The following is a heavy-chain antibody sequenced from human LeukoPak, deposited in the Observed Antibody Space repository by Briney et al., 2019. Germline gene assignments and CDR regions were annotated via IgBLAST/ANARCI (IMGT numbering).Heavy chain of an antibody. CDR3: ARGGAFYYVL. CDR2: IKQAGSEK. CDR1: GFTFSGSW. J-gene: IGHJ4*02. V-gene: IGHV3-7*05. D-gene: IGHD3-10*02. Sequence: GGSLTLSCAASGFTFSGSWMSWVRQAPGKGLEWVANIKQAGSEKYYVDSVKGRFTISRDNAKSSLYLQMNSVRVEDTAVYYCARGGAFYYVLWGQGTQVTVSS.